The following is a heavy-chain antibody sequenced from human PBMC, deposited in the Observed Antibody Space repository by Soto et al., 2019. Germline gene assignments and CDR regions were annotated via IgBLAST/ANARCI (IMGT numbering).Heavy chain of an antibody. CDR3: ARGEGEYSYGDNWFDP. J-gene: IGHJ5*02. Sequence: SETLSLTCAVSGGSISSGFYSWSWIRQPPGKGLEWIGYIYHSGSTYYNPSLKSRVTISVDRSKNQFSLKLSSVTAADTAVYYCARGEGEYSYGDNWFDPWGQGTLVTVSS. CDR1: GGSISSGFYS. D-gene: IGHD5-18*01. V-gene: IGHV4-30-2*01. CDR2: IYHSGST.